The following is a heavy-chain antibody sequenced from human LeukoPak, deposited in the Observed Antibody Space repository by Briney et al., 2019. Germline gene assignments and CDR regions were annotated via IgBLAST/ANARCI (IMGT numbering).Heavy chain of an antibody. CDR3: ASVVGYCSSTSCYGANYYYYGMDV. V-gene: IGHV1-69*04. CDR1: GGTFSSYA. D-gene: IGHD2-2*01. Sequence: SVKVSCKASGGTFSSYAISWVRQAPGQGLEWMGIINPSGGSTNYAQKFQGRVTITADKSTSTAYMELSSLRSEDTAVYYCASVVGYCSSTSCYGANYYYYGMDVWGQGTTVTVSS. CDR2: INPSGGST. J-gene: IGHJ6*02.